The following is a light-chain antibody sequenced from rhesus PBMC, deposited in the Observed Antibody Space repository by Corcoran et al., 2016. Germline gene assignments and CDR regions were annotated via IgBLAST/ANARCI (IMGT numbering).Light chain of an antibody. CDR2: GAS. CDR3: QQYTTWIT. CDR1: QSVSRS. Sequence: EIVLTQSPATLSLSPGDRATLSCRASQSVSRSLAWYQQKPGQAPRLLLSGASTRATGIPGRFSGSGSGTDFSLTIDSLEPEDFAVYYCQQYTTWITFGGGTKVEIK. V-gene: IGKV3-42*03. J-gene: IGKJ4*01.